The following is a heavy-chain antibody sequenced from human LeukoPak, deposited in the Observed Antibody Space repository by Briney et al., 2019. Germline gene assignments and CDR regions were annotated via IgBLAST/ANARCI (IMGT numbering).Heavy chain of an antibody. D-gene: IGHD5-12*01. V-gene: IGHV3-74*01. Sequence: GGSLRLSCAASGFTFTTSWMHWFRQAPGKGLVWVSRIESDGTSTTYADSVKGRFTISRDNSKNTLYLQMNSLRAEDTAVYYCARGGYSGHVALDYWGQGTLVTVSS. CDR2: IESDGTST. J-gene: IGHJ4*02. CDR3: ARGGYSGHVALDY. CDR1: GFTFTTSW.